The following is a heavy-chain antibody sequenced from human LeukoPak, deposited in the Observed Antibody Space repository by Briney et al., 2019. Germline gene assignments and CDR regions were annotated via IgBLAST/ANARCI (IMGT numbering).Heavy chain of an antibody. CDR3: ARGPRGIAAAGTWFDP. CDR1: GFTFSSYG. D-gene: IGHD6-13*01. J-gene: IGHJ5*02. Sequence: GRSLRLSCAVSGFTFSSYGMHWVRQAPGKGLEWVAVISYDGSNKYYADPVKGRFTISRDNSKDTLYLQMNGLRAEDTAVYCCARGPRGIAAAGTWFDPWGQGTLVTVSS. V-gene: IGHV3-30*03. CDR2: ISYDGSNK.